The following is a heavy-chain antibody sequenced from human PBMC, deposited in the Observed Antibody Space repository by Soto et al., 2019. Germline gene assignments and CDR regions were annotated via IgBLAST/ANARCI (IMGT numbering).Heavy chain of an antibody. V-gene: IGHV4-39*01. J-gene: IGHJ6*02. D-gene: IGHD6-6*01. CDR3: ARHRSFGQLAPMGYGMHV. CDR1: GGSISSSSYY. CDR2: IYYSGST. Sequence: SETLSLTCTVSGGSISSSSYYWGWIRQPPGKGLEWIGSIYYSGSTYYNPSLKSRVTISVDTSKNQFSLKLSSVTAADTAVYYCARHRSFGQLAPMGYGMHVWGQWTTVTV.